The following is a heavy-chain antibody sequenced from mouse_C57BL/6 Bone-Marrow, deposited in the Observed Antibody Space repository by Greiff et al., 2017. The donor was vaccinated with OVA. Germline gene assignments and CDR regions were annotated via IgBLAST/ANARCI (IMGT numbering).Heavy chain of an antibody. Sequence: VQLQQPGAELVKPGASVKLSCKASGYTFTSYWMQWVKQRPGQGLEWIGEIDPSDSYTNYNQKFKGKATLTVDTSSSTAYTQLSSLTSEDSAVYYCARWSLRAMDYWGQGTSVTVSS. V-gene: IGHV1-50*01. J-gene: IGHJ4*01. CDR3: ARWSLRAMDY. CDR1: GYTFTSYW. CDR2: IDPSDSYT.